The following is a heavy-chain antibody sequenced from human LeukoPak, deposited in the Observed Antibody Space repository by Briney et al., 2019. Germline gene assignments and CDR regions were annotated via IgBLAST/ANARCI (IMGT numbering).Heavy chain of an antibody. D-gene: IGHD1-26*01. CDR2: IYKSGST. CDR3: AREYDGRGYFDY. Sequence: SETLSLTCTVSGDSITSTDCYCWFIQPPRERLLWIGQIYKSGSTNYTPPLKSRVTMSVDKSKNQFSLKVTSVTAADTAVYYCAREYDGRGYFDYWGQGTLVTASS. V-gene: IGHV4-4*02. J-gene: IGHJ4*02. CDR1: GDSITSTDC.